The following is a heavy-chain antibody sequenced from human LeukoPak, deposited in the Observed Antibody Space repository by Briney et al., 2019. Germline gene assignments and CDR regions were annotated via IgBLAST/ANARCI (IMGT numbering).Heavy chain of an antibody. CDR2: IYYTGST. CDR3: ARDRRTSSTPYDAFDI. V-gene: IGHV4-59*01. Sequence: SETLSLTCTVSGGSISSYYLSWIRQPPGKGLEWIGYIYYTGSTNYNPSLESRVTISVDRSKNQFSLKLSSVTAADTAVYYCARDRRTSSTPYDAFDIWGQGTLVTVSS. CDR1: GGSISSYY. D-gene: IGHD6-13*01. J-gene: IGHJ3*02.